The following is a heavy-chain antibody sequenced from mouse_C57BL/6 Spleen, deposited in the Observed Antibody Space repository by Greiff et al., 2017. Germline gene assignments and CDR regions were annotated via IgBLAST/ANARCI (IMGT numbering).Heavy chain of an antibody. J-gene: IGHJ1*03. CDR1: GYSITSGYY. CDR2: ISYDGSN. Sequence: EVQVVESGPGLVKPSQSLSLTCSVTGYSITSGYYWNWIRQFPGNKLEWMGYISYDGSNNYNPSLKNRISITRDTSKNQFFLKLNSVTTEDTATYYCARALYGSSLYWYFDVWGTGTTVTVSS. CDR3: ARALYGSSLYWYFDV. D-gene: IGHD1-1*01. V-gene: IGHV3-6*01.